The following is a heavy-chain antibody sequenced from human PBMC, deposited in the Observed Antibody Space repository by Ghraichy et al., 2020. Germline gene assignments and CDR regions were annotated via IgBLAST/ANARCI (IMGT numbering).Heavy chain of an antibody. V-gene: IGHV3-7*01. D-gene: IGHD1-26*01. CDR1: GFTFSSYW. J-gene: IGHJ4*02. CDR2: IKQDGSEK. Sequence: GGSLRLSCAASGFTFSSYWMSWVRQAPGKGLEWVANIKQDGSEKYYVDSVKGRFTISRDNAKNSLYLQMNSLRAEDTAVYYCARAFSWELGHYFDYWGQGTLVTVSS. CDR3: ARAFSWELGHYFDY.